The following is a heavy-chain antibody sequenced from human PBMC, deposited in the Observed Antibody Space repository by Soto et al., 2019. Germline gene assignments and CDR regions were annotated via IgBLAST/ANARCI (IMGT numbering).Heavy chain of an antibody. D-gene: IGHD7-27*01. CDR3: MRDRGDLDY. V-gene: IGHV3-21*06. Sequence: EVQLVESGGGLVKPGESLKLYCAASGSGFTFSNYNMNWVRQAPGKGLEWVSSISSSSTFIYYADSVKGRFTISRENAKNSLFLQMNSLRVGDTAVYYCMRDRGDLDYCGQGTLVTVSS. J-gene: IGHJ4*02. CDR2: ISSSSTFI. CDR1: GSGFTFSNYN.